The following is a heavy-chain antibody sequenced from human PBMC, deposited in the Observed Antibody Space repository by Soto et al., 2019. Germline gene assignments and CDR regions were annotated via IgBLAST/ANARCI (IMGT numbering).Heavy chain of an antibody. Sequence: EVQLLESGGGLVQPGGSLRLSCAASGFTLSNYVMNWVRQAPGNGLEWVSGISGSGASTYYADAVNGRFTISRDKSRTTVHLHMNGLRADDTTVYYCAKRGLEYYYDISGSTPTGREVWAQGTPVTVSS. CDR2: ISGSGAST. CDR1: GFTLSNYV. D-gene: IGHD3-22*01. CDR3: AKRGLEYYYDISGSTPTGREV. J-gene: IGHJ6*02. V-gene: IGHV3-23*01.